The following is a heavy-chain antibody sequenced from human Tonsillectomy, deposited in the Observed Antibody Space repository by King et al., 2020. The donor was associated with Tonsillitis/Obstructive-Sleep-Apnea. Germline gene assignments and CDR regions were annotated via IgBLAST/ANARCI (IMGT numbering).Heavy chain of an antibody. J-gene: IGHJ3*02. V-gene: IGHV3-21*01. Sequence: VQLVESGGGLVKPGGSLRLSCAASGFTFSSYSMNWVRQAPGKGLEWVSSISSSSSYIYYADSVKGRFTISRDNAKNSLYLQMNSLRAEDTAVYYCARGRQWLATDAFDIWGQGTMVTVSS. CDR3: ARGRQWLATDAFDI. D-gene: IGHD6-19*01. CDR1: GFTFSSYS. CDR2: ISSSSSYI.